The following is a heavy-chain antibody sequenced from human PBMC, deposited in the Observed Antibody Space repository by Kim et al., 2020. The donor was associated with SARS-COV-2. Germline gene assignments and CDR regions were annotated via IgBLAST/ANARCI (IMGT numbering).Heavy chain of an antibody. V-gene: IGHV3-23*01. Sequence: SVTGQFTTPRDNSKNTLYLQMNSLRAEDTAVYYCAKNHNWSGYNPRYFDYWGQGTLVTVSS. D-gene: IGHD1-1*01. CDR3: AKNHNWSGYNPRYFDY. J-gene: IGHJ4*02.